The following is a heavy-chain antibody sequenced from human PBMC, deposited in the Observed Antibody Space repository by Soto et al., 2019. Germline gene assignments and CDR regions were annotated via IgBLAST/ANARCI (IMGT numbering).Heavy chain of an antibody. CDR1: GYIFVNYG. D-gene: IGHD3-16*01. V-gene: IGHV1-18*01. CDR2: ISPYTGNT. CDR3: VMVDNYVTPTPQDV. J-gene: IGHJ6*02. Sequence: QVQLVQSGDEVKKPGASVKVSCKASGYIFVNYGIAWVRQAPGQGLEWMGWISPYTGNTHSATKVQGRLTMTTDTPTSTAYVDLGRLTSDDTAVYYCVMVDNYVTPTPQDVWGQGTTVTVS.